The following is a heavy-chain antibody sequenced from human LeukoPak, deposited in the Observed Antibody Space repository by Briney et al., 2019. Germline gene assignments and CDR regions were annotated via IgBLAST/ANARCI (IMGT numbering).Heavy chain of an antibody. CDR1: GGSVSGYY. D-gene: IGHD1-1*01. V-gene: IGHV4-59*02. CDR3: ARVGFGTVDD. Sequence: SETLSLTCSVSGGSVSGYYWSWIRQSPGKGLEWIGNIFHIGSTSYNPSLKSRVTMSVDTSKNQFSLKLSSVTAADTAVYYCARVGFGTVDDWGQGTLATVSS. CDR2: IFHIGST. J-gene: IGHJ4*02.